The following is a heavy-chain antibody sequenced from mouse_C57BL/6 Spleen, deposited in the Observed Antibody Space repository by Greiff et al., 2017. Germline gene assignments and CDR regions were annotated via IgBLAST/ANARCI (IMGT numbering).Heavy chain of an antibody. V-gene: IGHV1-64*01. J-gene: IGHJ2*01. CDR3: ARESTTGVGPRDY. CDR2: IHPTSGST. Sequence: QVQLQQPGAELVKPGASVKLSCKASGYTFTSYWMHWVKQRPGQGLEWIGMIHPTSGSTNYNEKFKSKATLTVDKSSSTAYMQLSSLTSEDSAVVDCARESTTGVGPRDYWGQGTTLTVSS. D-gene: IGHD1-1*01. CDR1: GYTFTSYW.